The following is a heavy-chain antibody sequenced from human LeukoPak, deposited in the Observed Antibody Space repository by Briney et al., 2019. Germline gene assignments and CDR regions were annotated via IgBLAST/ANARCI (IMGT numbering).Heavy chain of an antibody. J-gene: IGHJ4*02. CDR2: ISYDGSNK. CDR3: ARTSWFGELDYFDY. V-gene: IGHV3-30*04. CDR1: GFTFSSYA. D-gene: IGHD3-10*01. Sequence: GGSLRLSCAASGFTFSSYAMHWVRQGPGKGLEWVAVISYDGSNKYYADSVKGRFTISRDNSKNTLYLQMNSLRAEDTAVYYCARTSWFGELDYFDYWGQGTLVTVSS.